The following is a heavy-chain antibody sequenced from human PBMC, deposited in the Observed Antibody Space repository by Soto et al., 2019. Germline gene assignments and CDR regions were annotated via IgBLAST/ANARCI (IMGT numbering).Heavy chain of an antibody. V-gene: IGHV3-23*01. CDR1: GFTFSSYT. Sequence: GGSLRLSCAASGFTFSSYTMSWVRQAPGKGLEWVSSFSGRDDTTYYADSVEGRFTISRDNSKNTLYLQMNSLRVEDTALYFCVRTIVGATKGGWFDPWGQGALVTVSS. D-gene: IGHD1-26*01. J-gene: IGHJ5*02. CDR2: FSGRDDTT. CDR3: VRTIVGATKGGWFDP.